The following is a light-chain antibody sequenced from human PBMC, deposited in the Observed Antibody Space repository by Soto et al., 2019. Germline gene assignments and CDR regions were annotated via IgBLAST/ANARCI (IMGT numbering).Light chain of an antibody. CDR1: QSISSW. J-gene: IGKJ1*01. Sequence: DIQMTQSPSTLSASVGDRVTITCRASQSISSWLAWYQQKPGKAPKLLIYDASSLESGVPSRFSGSGSGTEFTLTIRSLQPDDFATYYCQHYKMYSPWTFGQGTTVDIK. CDR2: DAS. V-gene: IGKV1-5*01. CDR3: QHYKMYSPWT.